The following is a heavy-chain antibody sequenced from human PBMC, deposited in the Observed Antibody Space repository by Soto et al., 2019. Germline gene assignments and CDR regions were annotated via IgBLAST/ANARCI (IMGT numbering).Heavy chain of an antibody. CDR2: INPGDTDA. CDR3: AIPMDVHRTVYYAI. V-gene: IGHV5-51*01. CDR1: GYSFTNYW. Sequence: PGESLKISCKGSGYSFTNYWIAWVRQMPGNGLEWMGVINPGDTDARYSPSFQGQVTISVDKSINTAYLQWSSLKASDTAMYFCAIPMDVHRTVYYAIWGQGQWSPSPQ. D-gene: IGHD2-8*01. J-gene: IGHJ3*02.